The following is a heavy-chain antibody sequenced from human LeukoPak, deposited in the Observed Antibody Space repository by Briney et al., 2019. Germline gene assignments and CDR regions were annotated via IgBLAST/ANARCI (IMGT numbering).Heavy chain of an antibody. CDR2: INPSGGST. CDR3: ARGPRITLIRGGQWYYYMDV. CDR1: GYTFTSYG. J-gene: IGHJ6*03. Sequence: GASVKVSCKASGYTFTSYGMSWVRQAPGQGLEWMGLINPSGGSTNYAQKFQGRVTMTRDTSTSTVYMELSRLRSEDTAVYYCARGPRITLIRGGQWYYYMDVWGKGTTVTISS. V-gene: IGHV1-46*01. D-gene: IGHD3-10*01.